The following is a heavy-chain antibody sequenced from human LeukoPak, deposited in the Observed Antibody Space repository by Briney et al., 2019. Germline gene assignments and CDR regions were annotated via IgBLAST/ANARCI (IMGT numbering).Heavy chain of an antibody. J-gene: IGHJ4*02. CDR3: ASWYDSKTAPLFDY. CDR2: IYYSGST. CDR1: GGSISSSSYY. Sequence: PSETLSLTCTVSGGSISSSSYYWGWIRQPPGKGLEWIGSIYYSGSTYYNPSLKSRVTISVDTSKNQFSLKLSSVTAADTAVYYCASWYDSKTAPLFDYWGQGTLVTVSS. V-gene: IGHV4-39*01. D-gene: IGHD3-22*01.